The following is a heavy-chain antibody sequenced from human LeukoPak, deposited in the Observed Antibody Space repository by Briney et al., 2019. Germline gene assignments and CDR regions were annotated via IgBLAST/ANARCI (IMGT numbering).Heavy chain of an antibody. CDR3: ARDLPHYYGSGSYSP. V-gene: IGHV4-59*12. Sequence: SETLSLTCTVSGGSISSYYWSWIRQPPGKGLEWIGYIYYSGSTNYNPSLKSRVTISVDTSKNQFSLKLSSVTAADTAVYYCARDLPHYYGSGSYSPWGQGTLVTVSS. D-gene: IGHD3-10*01. CDR2: IYYSGST. J-gene: IGHJ5*02. CDR1: GGSISSYY.